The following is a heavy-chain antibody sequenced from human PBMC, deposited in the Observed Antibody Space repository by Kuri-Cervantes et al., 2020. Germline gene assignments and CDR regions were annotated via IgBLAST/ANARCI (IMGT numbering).Heavy chain of an antibody. CDR3: AKDRLPNDAAFDI. CDR1: EFTSSRYG. D-gene: IGHD2-8*01. Sequence: GESLKISCVTSEFTSSRYGIHWVRQAPGKGLEWVAFIRNDGGNEDYADSVKGRFTISRDNSKNTPYLQMNSLRPEDTAVYCCAKDRLPNDAAFDIWGQGTMVTVSS. J-gene: IGHJ3*02. V-gene: IGHV3-30*02. CDR2: IRNDGGNE.